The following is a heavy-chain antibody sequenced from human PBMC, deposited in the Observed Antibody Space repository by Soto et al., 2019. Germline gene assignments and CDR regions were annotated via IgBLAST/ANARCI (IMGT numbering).Heavy chain of an antibody. CDR3: AKGVVECTGCTCYIGN. CDR1: GGTFSSYT. V-gene: IGHV1-18*01. CDR2: ISANHGIT. Sequence: GASVKVSCKASGGTFSSYTISWVRQAPGQGLEWMGWISANHGITNYAQKFQGRVTMTTDTSTSTAYMELRSLRSDDTAVYYCAKGVVECTGCTCYIGNWGQGTLVTVSS. D-gene: IGHD2-8*02. J-gene: IGHJ4*02.